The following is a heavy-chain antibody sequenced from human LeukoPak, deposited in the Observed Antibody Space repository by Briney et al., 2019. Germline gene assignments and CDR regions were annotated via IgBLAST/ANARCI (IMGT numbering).Heavy chain of an antibody. Sequence: GESLKISCKGSGYSFSIFWIGWVRQMPGKGLECMGIIYPGDSDTRYSPSFQGQVTISADKSISTAYLQWSSLKASDTAMYYCARHAAAGINDYWGQGTLVTVSS. CDR2: IYPGDSDT. V-gene: IGHV5-51*01. D-gene: IGHD6-13*01. CDR3: ARHAAAGINDY. J-gene: IGHJ4*02. CDR1: GYSFSIFW.